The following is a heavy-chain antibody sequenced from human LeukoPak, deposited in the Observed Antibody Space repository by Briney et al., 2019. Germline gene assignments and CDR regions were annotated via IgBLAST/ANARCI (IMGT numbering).Heavy chain of an antibody. J-gene: IGHJ5*02. V-gene: IGHV1-18*01. CDR2: IITSNGYT. CDR1: GYTFTSYG. CDR3: ARIGVAQNWIDP. Sequence: ASVKVSCKASGYTFTSYGISWVRQAPGQGLEWMGWIITSNGYTEYAQKYQGRVTMTTDTSTSTAYMELRGLRADDTAVYYCARIGVAQNWIDPWGQGTLVTVSS. D-gene: IGHD3-3*01.